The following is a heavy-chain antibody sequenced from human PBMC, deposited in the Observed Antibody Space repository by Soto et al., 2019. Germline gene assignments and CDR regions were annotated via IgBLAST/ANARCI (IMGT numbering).Heavy chain of an antibody. J-gene: IGHJ4*02. Sequence: QVQLVQSGAEVKKPGASVKVSCKASGYTFTSYDINWVRQATGQGLEWMGWMNPNSGNTGYAQKFQGRVTMTRNTSMSTAYMELRSLRSDYTAVYYCARGSITIFGVVITNFDHWGQGTLGTDSS. V-gene: IGHV1-8*01. D-gene: IGHD3-3*01. CDR3: ARGSITIFGVVITNFDH. CDR2: MNPNSGNT. CDR1: GYTFTSYD.